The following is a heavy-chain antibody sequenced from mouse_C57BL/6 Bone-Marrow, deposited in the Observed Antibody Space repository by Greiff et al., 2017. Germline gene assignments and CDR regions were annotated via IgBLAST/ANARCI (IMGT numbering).Heavy chain of an antibody. CDR1: GFTFSDYG. CDR3: ARPATTVEPWFAY. Sequence: EVQGVESGGGLVKPGGSLKLSCAASGFTFSDYGMHWVRQAPEKGLEWVAYISSGSSTIYYADTVKGRFTISRDNAKNTLFLQLTSLRSEDTAMYYCARPATTVEPWFAYWGQGTLVTVSA. D-gene: IGHD1-1*01. J-gene: IGHJ3*01. CDR2: ISSGSSTI. V-gene: IGHV5-17*01.